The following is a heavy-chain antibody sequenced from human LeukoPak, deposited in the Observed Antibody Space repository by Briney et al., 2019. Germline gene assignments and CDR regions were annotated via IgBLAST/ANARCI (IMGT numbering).Heavy chain of an antibody. J-gene: IGHJ6*02. CDR3: ARQGLLWFGEFQYGMDV. V-gene: IGHV5-51*01. CDR2: IYPGDSDP. Sequence: GESLKISCKGSGYMFTTYWIGWVRQMPGKGLEWMGIIYPGDSDPRYSPSFQGQVTISADKSISTAYLQWSSLKASDTAMYYCARQGLLWFGEFQYGMDVWGQGTTVTVSS. CDR1: GYMFTTYW. D-gene: IGHD3-10*01.